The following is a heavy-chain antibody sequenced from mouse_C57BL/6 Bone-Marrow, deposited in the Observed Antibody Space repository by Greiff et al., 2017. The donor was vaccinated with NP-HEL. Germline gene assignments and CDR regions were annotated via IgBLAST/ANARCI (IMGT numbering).Heavy chain of an antibody. J-gene: IGHJ2*01. Sequence: QVQLQQSGAELVKPGASVKLSCKASGYTFTNYWMHWVKQRPGRGLEWIGRIDPNSGGPKYNEKFKSKATLTVDKPSSTAYMQLNRQTSEDSAVYYCARYYYGSSYFDYWGQGTTLTVSS. CDR3: ARYYYGSSYFDY. D-gene: IGHD1-1*01. CDR2: IDPNSGGP. V-gene: IGHV1-72*01. CDR1: GYTFTNYW.